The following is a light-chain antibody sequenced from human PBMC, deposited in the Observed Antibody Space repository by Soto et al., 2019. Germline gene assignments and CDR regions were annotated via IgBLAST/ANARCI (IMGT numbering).Light chain of an antibody. J-gene: IGKJ1*01. CDR3: QQYDSSPST. CDR1: QGISSY. CDR2: SAS. V-gene: IGKV1-NL1*01. Sequence: DIQMTQSPSSLSASVGDRVTITCRASQGISSYLAWYQQKPGQAPKLLIYSASTMDTGIPDRFSGSGSGTDFTLTISRLEPEDFATYYCQQYDSSPSTFGQGTKVDIK.